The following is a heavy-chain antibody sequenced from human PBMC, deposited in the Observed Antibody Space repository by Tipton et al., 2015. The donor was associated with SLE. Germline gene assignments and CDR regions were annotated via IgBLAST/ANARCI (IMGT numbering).Heavy chain of an antibody. CDR2: IRYVGSNK. V-gene: IGHV3-30*02. J-gene: IGHJ4*02. CDR1: GFTFSSYG. D-gene: IGHD3-10*01. Sequence: SLRLSCAASGFTFSSYGMHWVRQAPGKGLEWVAFIRYVGSNKYYADSVKGRFTISRDNSKNTLYLQMNSLRAEDTAVYYCAKASGPLWFGEPLNYWGQGTLVTVSS. CDR3: AKASGPLWFGEPLNY.